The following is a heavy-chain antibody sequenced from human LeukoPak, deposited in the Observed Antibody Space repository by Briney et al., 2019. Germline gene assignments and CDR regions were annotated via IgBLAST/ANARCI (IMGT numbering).Heavy chain of an antibody. CDR2: IYYSGST. Sequence: SETLSLSCTVSGGSISSYYWSWIRQPPGKGLEWIGYIYYSGSTNYNPSLKSRVTISVDTSKNQFSLKLSSVTAADTAVYYCARVYSGSYHYWGQGTLVTVSS. J-gene: IGHJ4*02. V-gene: IGHV4-59*01. CDR3: ARVYSGSYHY. D-gene: IGHD1-26*01. CDR1: GGSISSYY.